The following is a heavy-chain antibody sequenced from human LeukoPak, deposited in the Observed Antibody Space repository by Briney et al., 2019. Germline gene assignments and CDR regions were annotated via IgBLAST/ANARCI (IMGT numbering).Heavy chain of an antibody. V-gene: IGHV3-21*01. D-gene: IGHD6-19*01. CDR3: ARESGGWYV. CDR1: GFTFSNYN. Sequence: GGSLRLSCAASGFTFSNYNMNWVRQAPGKGLEWVSSIRSSTTYVYYADSVKGRFTISRDNAKNSLYLQMNSLRAEDTAVYYCARESGGWYVWGQGTLVAVSS. J-gene: IGHJ4*02. CDR2: IRSSTTYV.